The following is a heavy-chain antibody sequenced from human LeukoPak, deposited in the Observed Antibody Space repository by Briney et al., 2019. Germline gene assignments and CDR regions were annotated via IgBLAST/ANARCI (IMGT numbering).Heavy chain of an antibody. V-gene: IGHV1-8*02. CDR2: MNPNSGNT. CDR1: GYTFTSYD. CDR3: ARSKTPVLLWFGEFPFDY. Sequence: ASVKVSCKASGYTFTSYDINWVRQATGQGLEWMGWMNPNSGNTGYAQKFQGRVTMTTDTSTSTAYMELRSLRSDDTAVYYCARSKTPVLLWFGEFPFDYWGQGTLVTVSS. J-gene: IGHJ4*02. D-gene: IGHD3-10*01.